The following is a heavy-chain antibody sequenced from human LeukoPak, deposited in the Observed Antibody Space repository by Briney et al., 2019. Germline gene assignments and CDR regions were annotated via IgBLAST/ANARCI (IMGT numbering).Heavy chain of an antibody. CDR2: IYYSGST. Sequence: SETLSLTCTVSGGSISSGGYYWSWIRQHPGKGLEWIGYIYYSGSTYYNPSLKSRVTISVDTSKNQFSLKLSSVTAADTAVYYCARDLGIVGATSWFDSWGQGTLVTVSS. J-gene: IGHJ5*01. CDR3: ARDLGIVGATSWFDS. V-gene: IGHV4-31*03. CDR1: GGSISSGGYY. D-gene: IGHD1-26*01.